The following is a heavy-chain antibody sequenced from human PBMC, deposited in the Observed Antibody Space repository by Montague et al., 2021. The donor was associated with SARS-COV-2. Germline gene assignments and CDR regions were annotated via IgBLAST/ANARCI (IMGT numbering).Heavy chain of an antibody. J-gene: IGHJ3*02. Sequence: PALVKPTQTLTLTCTLSGFSLSTSGMRASWIRQPPGKALEWLARIDWDDDKFYSTSLKTRLTISKDTSKNQVVLTMTNMDPVDTATYYCARSYYDILTNYYDAWCIWCQGTSCTGSS. CDR2: IDWDDDK. D-gene: IGHD3-9*01. CDR3: ARSYYDILTNYYDAWCI. CDR1: GFSLSTSGMR. V-gene: IGHV2-70*04.